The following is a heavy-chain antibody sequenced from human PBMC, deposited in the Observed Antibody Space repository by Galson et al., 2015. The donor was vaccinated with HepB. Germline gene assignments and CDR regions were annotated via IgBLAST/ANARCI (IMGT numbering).Heavy chain of an antibody. CDR2: IYWDDDK. J-gene: IGHJ4*02. Sequence: PALVKPTQTLTLTCTFSGFSLDTAGEGVGWVRQPPGKALEWLALIYWDDDKRYIPSLMNRLTITKDASKNQVVLPLADMDPTDTGTYYCAHGYGPLDYWGQGILVTVSS. CDR1: GFSLDTAGEG. D-gene: IGHD5-12*01. V-gene: IGHV2-5*02. CDR3: AHGYGPLDY.